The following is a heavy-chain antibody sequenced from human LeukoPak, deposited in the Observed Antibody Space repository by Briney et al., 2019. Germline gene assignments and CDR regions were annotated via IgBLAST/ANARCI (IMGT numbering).Heavy chain of an antibody. CDR1: GFSFNNHA. CDR3: AKVAWLGTGASYYFDS. V-gene: IGHV3-23*01. Sequence: GGSLRLSCAASGFSFNNHAMSWVRPAPRKGLAWVSAIRSGGDTTYYADSVKGRFTISRDNSKNMVYLQMNSLRADDTAVYYYAKVAWLGTGASYYFDSWGQGTQVTVSS. D-gene: IGHD6-19*01. J-gene: IGHJ4*02. CDR2: IRSGGDTT.